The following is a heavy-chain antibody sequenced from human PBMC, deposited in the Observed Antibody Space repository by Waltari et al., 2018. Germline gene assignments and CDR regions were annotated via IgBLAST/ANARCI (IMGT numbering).Heavy chain of an antibody. D-gene: IGHD6-13*01. J-gene: IGHJ5*02. CDR1: GYTFTSYY. CDR2: INPSGGST. Sequence: QVQLVQSGAEVKKPGASVKVSCKASGYTFTSYYMHWVRQAPGQGLEWMGIINPSGGSTSYAQKFQGRVTMTRDTSTSTGYMELSSLRSEDTAVYYCARASRIAAAGKNWFDPWGQGTLVTVSS. V-gene: IGHV1-46*01. CDR3: ARASRIAAAGKNWFDP.